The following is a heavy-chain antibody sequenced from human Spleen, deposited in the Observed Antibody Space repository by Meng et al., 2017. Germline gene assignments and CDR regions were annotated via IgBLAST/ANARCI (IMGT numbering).Heavy chain of an antibody. D-gene: IGHD6-19*01. V-gene: IGHV3-23*01. CDR1: GFTFNTYT. Sequence: GESLKISCAASGFTFNTYTMNWVRQVPGKGLEWVSSIGDSGGRMYYAESVKGRLTISRDNSKNTLYLQMDSLRAEDTALYHCAKARRSSGWTENYYGMDVWGQGTTVTVSS. J-gene: IGHJ6*02. CDR3: AKARRSSGWTENYYGMDV. CDR2: IGDSGGRM.